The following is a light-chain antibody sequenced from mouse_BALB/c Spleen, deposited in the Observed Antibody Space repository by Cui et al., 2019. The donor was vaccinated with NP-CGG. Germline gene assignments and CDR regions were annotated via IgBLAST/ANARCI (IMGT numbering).Light chain of an antibody. CDR1: TGAVTTSNY. CDR3: ALWYSNHWV. J-gene: IGLJ1*01. V-gene: IGLV1*01. Sequence: QAVVTQESAIITSPGGTVTLTCRSSTGAVTTSNYANWVQEKPDHLFTGLIGGTNNRAPGVPARFSGSLIGDKAALTITGTQTEDEAIYFCALWYSNHWVFGGGTKLTVL. CDR2: GTN.